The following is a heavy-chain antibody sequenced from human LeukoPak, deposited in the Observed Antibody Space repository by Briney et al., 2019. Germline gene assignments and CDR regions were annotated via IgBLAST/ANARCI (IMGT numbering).Heavy chain of an antibody. Sequence: GSSVKVSCKASGGTFSSYAISWVRQAPGQGLEWMGGIIPIFGTANYAQKFQGRVTITADESTSTAYMELSSLRSEDTAVYYCATVSWVVTAIVFGAFDIWGQGTMVTVSS. J-gene: IGHJ3*02. CDR2: IIPIFGTA. CDR1: GGTFSSYA. V-gene: IGHV1-69*01. CDR3: ATVSWVVTAIVFGAFDI. D-gene: IGHD2-21*02.